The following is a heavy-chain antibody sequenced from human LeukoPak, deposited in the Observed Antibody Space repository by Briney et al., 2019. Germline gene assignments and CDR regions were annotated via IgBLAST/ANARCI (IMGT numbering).Heavy chain of an antibody. V-gene: IGHV3-7*01. J-gene: IGHJ6*02. CDR2: IKQDGSEK. Sequence: QPGGSLRLSCAASGFTFSSYWMSWVRQAPGKGLEWVANIKQDGSEKYYVDSVKGRFTISRDNAKNSLYLQMNSLRAEDTAVYYCARDTLSSYGPYYYYGMDVWGQGTTVTVSS. D-gene: IGHD5-18*01. CDR3: ARDTLSSYGPYYYYGMDV. CDR1: GFTFSSYW.